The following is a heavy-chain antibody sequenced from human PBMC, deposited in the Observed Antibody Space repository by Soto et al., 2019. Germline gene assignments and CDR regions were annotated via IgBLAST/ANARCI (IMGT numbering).Heavy chain of an antibody. J-gene: IGHJ4*02. D-gene: IGHD1-26*01. CDR3: ARDRGPWTNFDY. Sequence: QVQLQESGPGLVEPSQTLSLTCTVSGGSISSGGYYWSWIRQHPGKGLEWIGYIYYSGSTYYHPSLKSRFNISVDTSKKQFSVKLCSVTATATAVYYCARDRGPWTNFDYWGQGTLVTVSS. CDR2: IYYSGST. CDR1: GGSISSGGYY. V-gene: IGHV4-31*03.